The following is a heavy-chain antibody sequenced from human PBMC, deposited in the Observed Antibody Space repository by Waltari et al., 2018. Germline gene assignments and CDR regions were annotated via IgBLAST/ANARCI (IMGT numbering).Heavy chain of an antibody. CDR1: GCSISRYY. Sequence: QVQLQESGPGLVKPSETLSLTCTVSGCSISRYYWSWIRQPPGKGLEWIGYSYYSGSTNYNPALKSRVTISVDTSKNQFSLKLSSVTAADTAVYYCARRFRGMDVWGQGTTVTVSS. CDR3: ARRFRGMDV. CDR2: SYYSGST. V-gene: IGHV4-59*01. J-gene: IGHJ6*02.